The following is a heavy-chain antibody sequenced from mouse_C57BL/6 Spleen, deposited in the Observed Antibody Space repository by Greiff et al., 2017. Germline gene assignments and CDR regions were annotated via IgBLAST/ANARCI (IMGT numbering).Heavy chain of an antibody. V-gene: IGHV1-81*01. D-gene: IGHD2-4*01. CDR2: IYPRSGNT. Sequence: QVQLKESGAELARPGASVKLSCKASGYTFTSYGISWVKQRTGQGLEWIGEIYPRSGNTYYNEKFKGKATLTADKSSSTAYMELRSLTSEDSAVYFCASYDYPFAYWGQGTLVTVSA. J-gene: IGHJ3*01. CDR3: ASYDYPFAY. CDR1: GYTFTSYG.